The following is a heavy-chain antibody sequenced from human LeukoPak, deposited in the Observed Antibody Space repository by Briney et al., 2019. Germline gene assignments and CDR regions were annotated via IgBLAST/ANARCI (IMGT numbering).Heavy chain of an antibody. CDR2: ISSSSSTI. Sequence: PGGSLRLSCAASGFTFSSYSMNWVRQAPGKGLEWVSYISSSSSTIYYADSVKGRFTISRDNAKNSLYLQMNSLRAEDTAVYYCARDYRYCSSTSCYMPGIDYWGQGTLVTVSS. J-gene: IGHJ4*02. V-gene: IGHV3-48*01. D-gene: IGHD2-2*02. CDR3: ARDYRYCSSTSCYMPGIDY. CDR1: GFTFSSYS.